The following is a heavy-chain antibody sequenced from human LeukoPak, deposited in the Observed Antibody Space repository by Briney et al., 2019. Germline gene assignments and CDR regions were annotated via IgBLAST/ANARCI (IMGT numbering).Heavy chain of an antibody. V-gene: IGHV1-69*13. D-gene: IGHD4-17*01. CDR3: ARNSDYGDYARRWLFDY. J-gene: IGHJ4*02. CDR2: IIPIFGTA. CDR1: GGTFSSYA. Sequence: SVKVSCKASGGTFSSYAISGVRQAPGQGLEWMGGIIPIFGTANYAQKFQGRVTITADESTSTAYMELSSLRSEDTAVYYCARNSDYGDYARRWLFDYWGQGTLVTVSS.